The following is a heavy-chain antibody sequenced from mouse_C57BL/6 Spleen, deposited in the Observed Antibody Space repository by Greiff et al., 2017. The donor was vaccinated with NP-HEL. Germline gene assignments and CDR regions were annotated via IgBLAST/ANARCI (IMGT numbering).Heavy chain of an antibody. V-gene: IGHV5-4*03. D-gene: IGHD1-1*01. CDR3: AREALYGSSPGYFDV. CDR1: GFTFSSYA. CDR2: ISDGGSYT. Sequence: EVKLVESWGGLVKPGGSLKLSCAASGFTFSSYAMSWVRQTPEKRLEWVATISDGGSYTYYPDNVKGRFTISRDNAKNNLYLQMSHLKSEDTAMYYCAREALYGSSPGYFDVWGTGTTVTVSS. J-gene: IGHJ1*03.